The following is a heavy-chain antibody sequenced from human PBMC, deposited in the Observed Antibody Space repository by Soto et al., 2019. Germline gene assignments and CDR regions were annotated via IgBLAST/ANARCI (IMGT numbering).Heavy chain of an antibody. CDR2: IWYDGSNK. J-gene: IGHJ6*03. V-gene: IGHV3-33*01. CDR3: ARCGEGFLEFYYYYMDV. D-gene: IGHD3-3*01. CDR1: GFTFSSYG. Sequence: GGSLRLSCAASGFTFSSYGMHWVRQAPGKGLEWVAVIWYDGSNKYYADSVKGRFTISRDNSKNTLYLQMNSLRAEDTAVYYCARCGEGFLEFYYYYMDVWGKGTTVTVSS.